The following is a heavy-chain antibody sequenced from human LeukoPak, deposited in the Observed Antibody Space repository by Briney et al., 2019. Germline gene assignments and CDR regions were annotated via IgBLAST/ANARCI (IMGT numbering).Heavy chain of an antibody. CDR2: MNPNSGNT. J-gene: IGHJ3*02. Sequence: ASVKVSCKASGYTFTSYDINWVRQATGQGLEWMGWMNPNSGNTGYAQKFQGRVTITRNTSISTAYMELSSLRSEDTAVYYCARGYYYDSSGYFDIWGQGTMVTVSS. CDR3: ARGYYYDSSGYFDI. CDR1: GYTFTSYD. D-gene: IGHD3-22*01. V-gene: IGHV1-8*03.